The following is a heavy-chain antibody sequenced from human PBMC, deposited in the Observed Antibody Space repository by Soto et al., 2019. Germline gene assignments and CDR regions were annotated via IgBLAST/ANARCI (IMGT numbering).Heavy chain of an antibody. V-gene: IGHV3-30*18. CDR1: GFTFSSYG. CDR2: ISYDGSNK. J-gene: IGHJ6*02. CDR3: AKDLATSITGSYYYYYGMDV. D-gene: IGHD1-20*01. Sequence: PGGSLRLSCAASGFTFSSYGMHWVRQAPGKGLEWVAVISYDGSNKYYADSVKGRFTISRDNSKNTLYLQMNSLRAEDTAVYYCAKDLATSITGSYYYYYGMDVCGQGTTVTVSS.